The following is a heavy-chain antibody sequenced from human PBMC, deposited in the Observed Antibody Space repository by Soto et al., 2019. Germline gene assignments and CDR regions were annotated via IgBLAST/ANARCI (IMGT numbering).Heavy chain of an antibody. CDR3: ARDAGSGGSWTWYYGMDV. CDR1: GGSISSGGYY. J-gene: IGHJ6*02. Sequence: PSETLSLTCTVSGGSISSGGYYWSWIRQHPGKGLEWIGYIYYSGSTYYNPSLKSRVTIAVDTSKNQFSLKLSSVTAADTAVYYCARDAGSGGSWTWYYGMDVWGQGTTVTVSS. V-gene: IGHV4-31*03. CDR2: IYYSGST. D-gene: IGHD2-15*01.